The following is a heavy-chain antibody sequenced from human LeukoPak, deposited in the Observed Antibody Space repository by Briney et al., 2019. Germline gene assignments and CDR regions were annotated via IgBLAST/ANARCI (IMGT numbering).Heavy chain of an antibody. CDR3: ARVTPYSSSWYERYYYYYMDV. D-gene: IGHD6-13*01. V-gene: IGHV4-34*01. CDR1: GGSFSGYY. J-gene: IGHJ6*03. CDR2: INHSGST. Sequence: PSETLSLTCAVYGGSFSGYYWSWIRQPPGKGLEWIGEINHSGSTNYNPSLKSRVTISVDTSKNQFSLKLSSVTAADTAVYYCARVTPYSSSWYERYYYYYMDVWGKGTTVTVSS.